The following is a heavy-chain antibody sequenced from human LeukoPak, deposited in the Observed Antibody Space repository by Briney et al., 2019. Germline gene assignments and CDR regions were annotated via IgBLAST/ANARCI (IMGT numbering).Heavy chain of an antibody. CDR1: GFTFSSYG. J-gene: IGHJ4*02. CDR2: ISGSGGST. D-gene: IGHD2-15*01. Sequence: GGSLRLSCAASGFTFSSYGMSWVRQAPGKGLEWVSAISGSGGSTYYADSVKGRFTISRDNSKNTLYLQMNSLRAEDTAVYYCAKFALRYCSGGSCHPFDYWGQGTLVTVSS. CDR3: AKFALRYCSGGSCHPFDY. V-gene: IGHV3-23*01.